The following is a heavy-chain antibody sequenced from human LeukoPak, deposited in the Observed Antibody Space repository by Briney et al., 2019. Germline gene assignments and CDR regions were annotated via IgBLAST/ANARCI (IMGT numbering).Heavy chain of an antibody. D-gene: IGHD2-21*01. CDR1: GYSISSDYY. CDR2: IYHSGST. Sequence: SETLSLTCTVSGYSISSDYYWGWIRQPPGKGLEWIGFIYHSGSTYYNPSLKSRVTISVDTSKNQFSLKLSSVTAADTAVYYCARDSIRSHAFDIWGQGTMVTVSS. J-gene: IGHJ3*02. V-gene: IGHV4-38-2*02. CDR3: ARDSIRSHAFDI.